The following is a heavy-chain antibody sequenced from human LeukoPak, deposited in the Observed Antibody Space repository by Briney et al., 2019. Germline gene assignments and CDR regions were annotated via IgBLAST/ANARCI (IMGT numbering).Heavy chain of an antibody. Sequence: ASVKVSCKASGGTFSSYAISWVRQAPGQGLEWMGRIIPILGIANYAQKFQGRVTITADKSTSTAYMELSGLRSEDTAVYYCARGDGHIYDYWGQGTLVTVSS. CDR2: IIPILGIA. CDR1: GGTFSSYA. J-gene: IGHJ4*02. V-gene: IGHV1-69*04. CDR3: ARGDGHIYDY. D-gene: IGHD5-24*01.